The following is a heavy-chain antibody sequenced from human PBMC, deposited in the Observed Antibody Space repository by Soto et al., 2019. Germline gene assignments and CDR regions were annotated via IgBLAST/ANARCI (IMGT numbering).Heavy chain of an antibody. D-gene: IGHD5-18*01. CDR1: CGSFSGYY. CDR3: ARGGEMDTIDDWFDP. Sequence: PSETLSLTCAVSCGSFSGYYWSWIRQPPGNGLERVGVRNHRGSPNCCPSLEGPFSLSVDTYNDQFSLKLRSVTAADTAVYYCARGGEMDTIDDWFDPWGQGTLVSV. J-gene: IGHJ5*02. V-gene: IGHV4-34*01. CDR2: RNHRGSP.